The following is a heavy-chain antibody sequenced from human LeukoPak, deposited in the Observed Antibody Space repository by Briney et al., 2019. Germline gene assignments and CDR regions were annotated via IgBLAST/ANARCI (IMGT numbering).Heavy chain of an antibody. Sequence: GGSLRLSCAASGFSFSIYSMTWVRQAPGRGLEWVSSISSSSSYIYYADSVKGRFTISRDNAKNSLYLQMNSLRAEDTAVYYCASDAGYSSGWYYVWGQGTLVTVSS. D-gene: IGHD6-19*01. V-gene: IGHV3-21*01. CDR1: GFSFSIYS. CDR3: ASDAGYSSGWYYV. CDR2: ISSSSSYI. J-gene: IGHJ4*02.